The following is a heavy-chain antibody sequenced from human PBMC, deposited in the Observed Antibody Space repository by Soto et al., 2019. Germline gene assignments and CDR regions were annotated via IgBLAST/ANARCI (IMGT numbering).Heavy chain of an antibody. V-gene: IGHV1-69*12. D-gene: IGHD2-15*01. J-gene: IGHJ4*02. CDR1: GGTFSSYA. Sequence: QVQLVQSGAEVKKPGSSVKVSCKASGGTFSSYAISWVRQAPGQGLEWMGGIIPIFGTANYAQKFQGRVTITADESTSTAYRELSSLRSEDTPVYYCARESRYCSGGSCYFLPGIDYWGQGTLVTVSS. CDR2: IIPIFGTA. CDR3: ARESRYCSGGSCYFLPGIDY.